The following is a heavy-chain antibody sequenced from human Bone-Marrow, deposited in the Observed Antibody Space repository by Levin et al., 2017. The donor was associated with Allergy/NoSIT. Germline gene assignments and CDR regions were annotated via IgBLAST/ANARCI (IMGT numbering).Heavy chain of an antibody. Sequence: GGSLRLSCDASGFIFTSYSIDWVRHTPEKGLEWVASISSRSDYIYYADSVKGRFTISRDNAKNSVYLQMNSLRAEDTALYYCARYYTADSSYESTFDMWGQGTMVTVSS. CDR3: ARYYTADSSYESTFDM. CDR1: GFIFTSYS. J-gene: IGHJ3*02. CDR2: ISSRSDYI. V-gene: IGHV3-21*01. D-gene: IGHD3-22*01.